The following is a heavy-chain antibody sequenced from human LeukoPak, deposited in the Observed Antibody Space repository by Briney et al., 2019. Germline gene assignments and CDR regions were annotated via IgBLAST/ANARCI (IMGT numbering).Heavy chain of an antibody. CDR2: ISGSGGNT. Sequence: GGTLRLSCAASGFTFSNYGMSWVRQAPGKGLEWVSTISGSGGNTYYADSVKGRFTISRDTSKNTLYLQMNSLRAEDTAVYYCAKVGDNWDFDYWGQGTLVTVSS. CDR1: GFTFSNYG. D-gene: IGHD1-1*01. CDR3: AKVGDNWDFDY. J-gene: IGHJ4*02. V-gene: IGHV3-23*01.